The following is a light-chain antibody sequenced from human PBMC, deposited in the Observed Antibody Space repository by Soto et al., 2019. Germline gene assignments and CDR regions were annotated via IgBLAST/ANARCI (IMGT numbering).Light chain of an antibody. CDR3: MQGTHSYT. Sequence: DVVMTQSPLSLPVTLGQPASISCRSSQSLVHSDGNTYLSWFQQRPGQSPRRLIYKVSKRDSVVPDRFSGSGSGTDFTLKISRVEAEDVGIYYCMQGTHSYTFGQGTRLDTK. J-gene: IGKJ2*01. CDR2: KVS. CDR1: QSLVHSDGNTY. V-gene: IGKV2-30*02.